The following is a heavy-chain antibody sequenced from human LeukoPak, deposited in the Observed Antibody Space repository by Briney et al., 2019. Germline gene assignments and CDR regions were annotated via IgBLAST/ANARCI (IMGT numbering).Heavy chain of an antibody. CDR3: ARDLNYGGNSVSDY. V-gene: IGHV1-24*01. J-gene: IGHJ4*02. CDR1: GYTLTELS. Sequence: GASVKVSCKVSGYTLTELSMHWVRQAPGKGLEWMGGFDPEDGETIYAQKLQGRVTMTTDTSTSTAYMELRSLRSDDTAVYYCARDLNYGGNSVSDYWGQGTLVTVSS. D-gene: IGHD4-23*01. CDR2: FDPEDGET.